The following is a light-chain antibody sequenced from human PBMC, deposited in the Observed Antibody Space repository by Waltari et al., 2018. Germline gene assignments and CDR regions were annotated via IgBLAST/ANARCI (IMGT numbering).Light chain of an antibody. CDR2: EVD. Sequence: QSALTQPPSASGSPGQSVSISCTGTGSNIGTYNYVSWYQHHPGKAPKLIIYEVDKGPSGVPDRFSGSKSGNTASLTVSGLQTEDEADYYCSSYAGTNNLGVFGGGTKLTVL. CDR3: SSYAGTNNLGV. CDR1: GSNIGTYNY. V-gene: IGLV2-8*01. J-gene: IGLJ2*01.